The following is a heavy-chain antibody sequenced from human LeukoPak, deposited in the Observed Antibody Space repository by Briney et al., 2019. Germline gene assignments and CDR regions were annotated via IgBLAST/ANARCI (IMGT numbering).Heavy chain of an antibody. CDR2: ISSSSDYI. D-gene: IGHD6-19*01. Sequence: GGSLRLSCAASGFTFSSYTMTWVRQAPGKGLEWVSSISSSSDYIYYADSVKGRFTISRDNAKNSLYLQMNNLRAEDTAVYYCARVVGWFPDAVDIWGQGTMVTVSS. V-gene: IGHV3-21*01. CDR1: GFTFSSYT. J-gene: IGHJ3*02. CDR3: ARVVGWFPDAVDI.